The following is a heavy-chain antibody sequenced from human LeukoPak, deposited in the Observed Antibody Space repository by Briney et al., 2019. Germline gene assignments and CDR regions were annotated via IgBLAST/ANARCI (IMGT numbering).Heavy chain of an antibody. J-gene: IGHJ3*02. V-gene: IGHV3-74*01. D-gene: IGHD2-15*01. CDR2: INSDGSSK. CDR1: GFTFSSYW. Sequence: GVPLRLSCAASGFTFSSYWMHWVRQAPRRGLVGVSRINSDGSSKIYQDCVKDRFTISRDHAKKTLYMKRNSLRAEDTAVYYCLVVVAAPGAFDIWGQGTMVTVSS. CDR3: LVVVAAPGAFDI.